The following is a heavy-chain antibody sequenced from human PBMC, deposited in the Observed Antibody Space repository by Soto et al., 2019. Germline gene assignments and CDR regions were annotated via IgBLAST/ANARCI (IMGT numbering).Heavy chain of an antibody. J-gene: IGHJ2*01. CDR3: ARGGSLYWYFDL. CDR2: INAGNGNT. CDR1: GYTFTNYA. V-gene: IGHV1-3*01. D-gene: IGHD1-26*01. Sequence: QVQLVQSGAEVKKPGASVQDSCKASGYTFTNYAMHWVRQAPGTRLEWMGWINAGNGNTNYSQKFQGRVTITRDTSASTAYMELSSLRSEDTAVYYCARGGSLYWYFDLWGRGTLSTVSS.